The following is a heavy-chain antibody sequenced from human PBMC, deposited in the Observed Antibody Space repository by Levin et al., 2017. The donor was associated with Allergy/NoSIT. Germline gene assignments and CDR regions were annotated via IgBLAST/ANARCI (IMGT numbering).Heavy chain of an antibody. J-gene: IGHJ6*02. D-gene: IGHD5-12*01. Sequence: KVSCKGSGYSFTSYWIGWVRQMPGKGLEWMGIIYPGDSDTRYSPSFQGQVTISADKSISTAYLQWSSLKASDTAMYYCARVGPIVAYYYYYGMDVWGQGTTVTVSS. CDR3: ARVGPIVAYYYYYGMDV. V-gene: IGHV5-51*01. CDR1: GYSFTSYW. CDR2: IYPGDSDT.